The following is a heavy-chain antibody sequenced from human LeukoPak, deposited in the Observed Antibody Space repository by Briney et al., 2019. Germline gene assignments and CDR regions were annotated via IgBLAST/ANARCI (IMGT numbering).Heavy chain of an antibody. D-gene: IGHD3-10*01. CDR3: ARDLAGHYYGSGSSFDY. J-gene: IGHJ4*02. CDR2: ISSSSSTI. CDR1: GFTLSSYS. Sequence: GGSLRLSCAASGFTLSSYSMNWVRQAPGKGLEWVSYISSSSSTIYYADSVKGRFTISRDNAKNSLYLQMNSLRAEDTAVYYCARDLAGHYYGSGSSFDYWGQGTLVTVSS. V-gene: IGHV3-48*01.